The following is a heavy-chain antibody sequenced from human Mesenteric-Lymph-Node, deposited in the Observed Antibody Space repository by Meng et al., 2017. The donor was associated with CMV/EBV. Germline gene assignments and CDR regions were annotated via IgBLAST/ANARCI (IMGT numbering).Heavy chain of an antibody. J-gene: IGHJ2*01. CDR3: ARQSGGGELYFDL. D-gene: IGHD3-10*01. Sequence: KGSGYSVTSYWISWVRQMPGKGLEWMGRIDPSDSYTNYSPSFQGHVTISADKSISTAYLQWSSLKASDTAMYYCARQSGGGELYFDLWGRGTLVTVSS. CDR2: IDPSDSYT. V-gene: IGHV5-10-1*01. CDR1: GYSVTSYW.